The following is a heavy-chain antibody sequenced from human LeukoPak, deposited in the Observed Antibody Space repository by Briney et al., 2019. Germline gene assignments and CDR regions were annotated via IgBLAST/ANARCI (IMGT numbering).Heavy chain of an antibody. J-gene: IGHJ4*02. D-gene: IGHD3-10*01. Sequence: GGSLRLSCAASGFTFSSYAMSWVRQAPGKGLEWVSAISGSGGSTYYADSVKGRFTISRDNSKNTLYLQMNSPRAEDTAVYYCAKVALFYGSGSGGDYWGQGTLVTVSS. CDR3: AKVALFYGSGSGGDY. V-gene: IGHV3-23*01. CDR1: GFTFSSYA. CDR2: ISGSGGST.